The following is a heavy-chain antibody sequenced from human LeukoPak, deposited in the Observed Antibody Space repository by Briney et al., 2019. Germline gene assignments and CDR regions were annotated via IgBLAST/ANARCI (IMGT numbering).Heavy chain of an antibody. V-gene: IGHV1-24*01. CDR1: GYTLTELS. CDR3: ATVLRGYSGYDSDY. CDR2: FDPEDGET. D-gene: IGHD5-12*01. J-gene: IGHJ4*02. Sequence: ASVKVSCKVSGYTLTELSMHWVRQAPGKGLEWMGGFDPEDGETIYAQKFQGRVTMTEDTSTDTAYMELSSLRSEDTAVYYCATVLRGYSGYDSDYWGQGTLVTVSS.